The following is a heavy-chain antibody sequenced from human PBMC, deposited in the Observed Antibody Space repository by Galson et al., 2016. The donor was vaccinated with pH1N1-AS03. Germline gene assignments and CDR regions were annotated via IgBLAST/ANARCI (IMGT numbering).Heavy chain of an antibody. V-gene: IGHV3-30*02. CDR1: GFVFSSSA. D-gene: IGHD3-10*01. CDR2: IRYDETIK. J-gene: IGHJ4*02. Sequence: SLRLSCAASGFVFSSSAIHWVRQPPGKGLEWVAFIRYDETIKNYADSVKGRFTISRDNPKNTVYLEMNSLRPEDTAVYYCVKGGGYSHGFMEDYFDSWGQGTLVTVSS. CDR3: VKGGGYSHGFMEDYFDS.